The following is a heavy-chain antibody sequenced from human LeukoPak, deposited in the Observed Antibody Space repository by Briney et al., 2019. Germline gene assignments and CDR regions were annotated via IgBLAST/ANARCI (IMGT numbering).Heavy chain of an antibody. D-gene: IGHD1-7*01. CDR3: ATNQGWNYGS. CDR2: IKQDGSET. CDR1: GFTFSNYC. J-gene: IGHJ5*02. V-gene: IGHV3-7*01. Sequence: GGSLRLSCAASGFTFSNYCMSWFRQAPGKGLEWVANIKQDGSETFYVDSVKDRFTISRDNAKNSLYLQMNSLRAEDTAVYYCATNQGWNYGSWGRGTLVTVSS.